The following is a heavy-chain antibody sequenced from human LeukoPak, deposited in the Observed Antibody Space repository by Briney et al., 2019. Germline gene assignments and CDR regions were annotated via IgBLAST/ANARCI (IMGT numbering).Heavy chain of an antibody. Sequence: GGSLRLSCAASGFTFSSYSMNWVRQAPGKGLEWVSSISSSSSYIYYADSVKDRFTISRDNAKNSLYLQMNSLRAEDTAVYYCARDDAGEVCCYWGQGTLVTVSS. CDR2: ISSSSSYI. V-gene: IGHV3-21*01. CDR1: GFTFSSYS. J-gene: IGHJ4*02. CDR3: ARDDAGEVCCY. D-gene: IGHD3-10*01.